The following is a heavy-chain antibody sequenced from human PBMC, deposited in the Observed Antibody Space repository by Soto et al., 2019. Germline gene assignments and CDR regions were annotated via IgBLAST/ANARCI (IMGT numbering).Heavy chain of an antibody. Sequence: DVQLVESGGGLIQPGESLRLSCAAFGLTVSGKKYVAWVRQAPGKGLEWISALYDVDGTYYADSVKGRFTTSSNSSKTTVYLQMNGLRPDDTAVYYCASWHEREHAYDVWGRGTTVTVSS. CDR2: LYDVDGT. J-gene: IGHJ3*01. CDR1: GLTVSGKKY. D-gene: IGHD1-1*01. CDR3: ASWHEREHAYDV. V-gene: IGHV3-53*01.